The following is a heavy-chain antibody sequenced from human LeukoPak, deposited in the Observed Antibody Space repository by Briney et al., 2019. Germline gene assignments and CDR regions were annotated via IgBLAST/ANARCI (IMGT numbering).Heavy chain of an antibody. D-gene: IGHD3-22*01. V-gene: IGHV3-30-3*01. CDR2: ISYDGSDK. Sequence: GGSLRLSCAASGFTFSSYAMHWVRQAPGKGLEWVAVISYDGSDKYYADSVKGRFTISRDNSKNTLYLQMNSLRAEDTAVYYCARDEAYYDSSGYFDYWGQGTLVTVSS. CDR1: GFTFSSYA. CDR3: ARDEAYYDSSGYFDY. J-gene: IGHJ4*02.